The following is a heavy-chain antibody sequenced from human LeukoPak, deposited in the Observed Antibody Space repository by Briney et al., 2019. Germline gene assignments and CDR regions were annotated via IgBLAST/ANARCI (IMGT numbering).Heavy chain of an antibody. D-gene: IGHD2-15*01. V-gene: IGHV4-59*01. J-gene: IGHJ4*02. Sequence: SETLSLTCTVSGVSIISYYWSWIRQPPGKGLEWIAFIHSSGSTNYNPSLKSRVTISVDTSKNQFSLKLRSVTAADTAVYYCARATGYVIEDNFDYWGQGTLVTVSS. CDR1: GVSIISYY. CDR2: IHSSGST. CDR3: ARATGYVIEDNFDY.